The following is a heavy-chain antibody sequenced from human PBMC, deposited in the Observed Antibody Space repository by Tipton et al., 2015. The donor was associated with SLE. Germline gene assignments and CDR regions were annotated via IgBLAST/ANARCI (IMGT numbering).Heavy chain of an antibody. D-gene: IGHD5-12*01. CDR3: ARPGVAYGGYGAWAD. J-gene: IGHJ3*01. Sequence: TLSLTCAVYGGSFSGYYWSWIRQPPGKGLEWIGYIYYSGSTYYNPSLKSRVTISVDTSKNQFSLKLSSVTAADTAVYYCARPGVAYGGYGAWADWGQGTMLTVSS. V-gene: IGHV4-34*01. CDR1: GGSFSGYY. CDR2: IYYSGST.